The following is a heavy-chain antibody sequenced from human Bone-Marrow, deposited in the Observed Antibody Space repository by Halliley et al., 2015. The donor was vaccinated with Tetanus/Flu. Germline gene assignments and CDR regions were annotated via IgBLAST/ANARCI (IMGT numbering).Heavy chain of an antibody. CDR2: IAPGASDT. V-gene: IGHV5-51*01. J-gene: IGHJ6*02. D-gene: IGHD2-15*01. Sequence: WRGIIAPGASDTRYSPAFQGQVTISVDTAIKPAYLQWRSLKASDTAMYYCARSASETGFYGLDVWGQGTTVIVSS. CDR3: ARSASETGFYGLDV.